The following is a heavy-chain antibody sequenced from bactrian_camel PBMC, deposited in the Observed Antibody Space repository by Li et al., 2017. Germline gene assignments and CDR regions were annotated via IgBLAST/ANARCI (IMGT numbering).Heavy chain of an antibody. CDR2: INNGGST. CDR3: AASRSAGSWCVDYNI. Sequence: VQLVESGGGSVQAGETLTLSCTVSGFSVDDSAMTWVRQAPGKGLEWVSFINNGGSTYYADSVNGRATVSRDNAKNVLYLTVNSLKPEDTAMYLCAASRSAGSWCVDYNIWGQGTQVTVS. V-gene: IGHV3-1*01. CDR1: GFSVDDSA. J-gene: IGHJ4*01. D-gene: IGHD3*01.